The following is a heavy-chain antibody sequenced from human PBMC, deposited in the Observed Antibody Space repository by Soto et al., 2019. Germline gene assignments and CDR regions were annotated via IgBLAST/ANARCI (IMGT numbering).Heavy chain of an antibody. D-gene: IGHD3-3*01. CDR2: ISGSGGST. Sequence: EVQLLESGGGLVQPGGSLRLSCAASGFTFSSYAMSWVRQAPGKGLEWVSAISGSGGSTYYADSVKGRFTISRDNTKNTLYLQMNSLRAEDTAVYYCAKDHGTIFGGVIIRGDGMDVWGQGTTVTVSS. CDR1: GFTFSSYA. V-gene: IGHV3-23*01. CDR3: AKDHGTIFGGVIIRGDGMDV. J-gene: IGHJ6*02.